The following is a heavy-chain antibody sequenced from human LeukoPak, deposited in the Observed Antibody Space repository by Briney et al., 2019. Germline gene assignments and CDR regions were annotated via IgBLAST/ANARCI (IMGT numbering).Heavy chain of an antibody. V-gene: IGHV1-18*01. D-gene: IGHD3-9*01. J-gene: IGHJ4*02. CDR3: ARELYDILTGYYGYNY. CDR1: GYTFTSYG. Sequence: ASVKVSCKASGYTFTSYGISWVRQAPGQGLEWMGWISAYNGNTNYAQKLQGRVTMTTDTSTSTAYMELRSLRSDDTAVYYCARELYDILTGYYGYNYWGQGTLVTV. CDR2: ISAYNGNT.